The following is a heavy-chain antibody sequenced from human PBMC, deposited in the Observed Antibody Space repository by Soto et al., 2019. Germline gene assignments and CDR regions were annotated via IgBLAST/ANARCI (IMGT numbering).Heavy chain of an antibody. D-gene: IGHD3-9*01. Sequence: EVQLVESGGGLVQPGGSLRLSCTDSGFSFSNYWMHWVRQGPGKGLVWVSRINTDGSSTNYADSVKGRFTISRDNAKNTLYLQVNSLRAEDTAVYYCARSPGGYYIDWGQGTMVTVSS. CDR3: ARSPGGYYID. CDR1: GFSFSNYW. CDR2: INTDGSST. V-gene: IGHV3-74*01. J-gene: IGHJ3*01.